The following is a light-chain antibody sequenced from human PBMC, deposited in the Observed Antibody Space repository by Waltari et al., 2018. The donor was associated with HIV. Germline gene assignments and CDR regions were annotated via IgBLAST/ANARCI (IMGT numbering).Light chain of an antibody. CDR3: QESYSAPFT. J-gene: IGKJ3*01. CDR2: GAS. CDR1: QSISTY. Sequence: DIQMTQSPSPLSASVGDRVTITCRASQSISTYLCWYQQKPGKAPKLLICGASSLQRGVPSRFSGSGSGTDFTLTIISLQPEDFATYYCQESYSAPFTFGPGTKVD. V-gene: IGKV1-39*01.